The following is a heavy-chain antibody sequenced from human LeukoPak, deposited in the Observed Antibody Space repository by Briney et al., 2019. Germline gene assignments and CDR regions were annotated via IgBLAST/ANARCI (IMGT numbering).Heavy chain of an antibody. CDR3: ARLNGDLPLYYYYYGMDV. J-gene: IGHJ6*02. Sequence: KPSETLSLTCNVSGGSISTSSYYWGWIRQPPGKGLEWIGSIYYSGSTYYNPSLKNRVTISVDTSKNQFSLKLSSVTAADTAVYYCARLNGDLPLYYYYYGMDVWGQGTTVTVSS. V-gene: IGHV4-39*01. CDR1: GGSISTSSYY. D-gene: IGHD4-17*01. CDR2: IYYSGST.